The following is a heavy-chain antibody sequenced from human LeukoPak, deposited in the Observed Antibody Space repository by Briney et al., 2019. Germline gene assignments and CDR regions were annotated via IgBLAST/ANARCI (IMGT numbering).Heavy chain of an antibody. CDR3: ARVQDIVVVVAATDKFDY. CDR2: INHSGST. Sequence: SETLSLTCAVYGGSFSGCYWSWIRQPPGKGLEWIGEINHSGSTNYNPSLKSRVTISVDTSKNQFSLKLSSVTAADTAVYYCARVQDIVVVVAATDKFDYWGQGTLVTVSS. CDR1: GGSFSGCY. V-gene: IGHV4-34*01. J-gene: IGHJ4*02. D-gene: IGHD2-15*01.